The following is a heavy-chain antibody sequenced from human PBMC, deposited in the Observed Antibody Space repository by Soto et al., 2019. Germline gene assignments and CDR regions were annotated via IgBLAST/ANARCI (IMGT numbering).Heavy chain of an antibody. J-gene: IGHJ5*02. CDR3: ARDGLRYFDWLLANNWFDP. Sequence: QVQLVQSGAEVKKPGSSVKVSCKASGGTFSSYAISWVRQAPGQGLEWMGGIIPIFGTANYAQKFQGRVTITADESTSTAYMELSSLRSEDTAVYYCARDGLRYFDWLLANNWFDPWGQGTLVTVSS. D-gene: IGHD3-9*01. V-gene: IGHV1-69*12. CDR1: GGTFSSYA. CDR2: IIPIFGTA.